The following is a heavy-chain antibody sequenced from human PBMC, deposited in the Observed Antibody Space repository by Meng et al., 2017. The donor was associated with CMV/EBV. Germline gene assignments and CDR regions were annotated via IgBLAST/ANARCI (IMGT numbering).Heavy chain of an antibody. Sequence: GESLKISCAASGFTFSDYYMSWIRQAPGKGLEWVSYISSSGSTIYYADSVKGRFTISSDNAKNSLYLQMNSLRAEDTAVYYCARARVPAAIGAINWFDPWGQGTLVTVSS. CDR1: GFTFSDYY. D-gene: IGHD2-2*01. CDR3: ARARVPAAIGAINWFDP. J-gene: IGHJ5*01. CDR2: ISSSGSTI. V-gene: IGHV3-11*01.